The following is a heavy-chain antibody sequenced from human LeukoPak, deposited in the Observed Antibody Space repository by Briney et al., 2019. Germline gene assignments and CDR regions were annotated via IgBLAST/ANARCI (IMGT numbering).Heavy chain of an antibody. V-gene: IGHV3-7*01. Sequence: PGGSLRLSCAASGFTFSSYWMSWVRQAPGKGLEWVANIKQDESEKYYVDSVKGRFTISRDNAKNSLYLQMNSLRAEDTAVYYCARDLSEGAAGFYGMDVWGQGTTVTVSS. CDR2: IKQDESEK. D-gene: IGHD6-13*01. J-gene: IGHJ6*02. CDR1: GFTFSSYW. CDR3: ARDLSEGAAGFYGMDV.